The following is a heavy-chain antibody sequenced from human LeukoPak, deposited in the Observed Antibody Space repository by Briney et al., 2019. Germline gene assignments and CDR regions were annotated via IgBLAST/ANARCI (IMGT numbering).Heavy chain of an antibody. CDR2: IYTSGST. CDR1: GGSISSGSYY. Sequence: MPSETLSLTCTVSGGSISSGSYYWSWIRQPAGKGLEWIRRIYTSGSTNYNPSLKSRVTISVDTSKNQFSLKLSSVTAADTAVYYCARGPITIFGVVVLYYFDYWGQGTLVTASS. J-gene: IGHJ4*02. CDR3: ARGPITIFGVVVLYYFDY. V-gene: IGHV4-61*02. D-gene: IGHD3-3*01.